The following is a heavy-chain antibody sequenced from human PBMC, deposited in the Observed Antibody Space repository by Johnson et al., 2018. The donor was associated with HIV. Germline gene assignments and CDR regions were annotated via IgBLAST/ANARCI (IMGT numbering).Heavy chain of an antibody. D-gene: IGHD6-19*01. CDR2: ISYYGSNK. V-gene: IGHV3-30-3*01. J-gene: IGHJ3*02. CDR3: ARVQWLILDAFDI. CDR1: AFTFRSYS. Sequence: QLQPVESAAGVPQPATSLRLSSAASAFTFRSYSMHWVRQAPGKATDWVAVISYYGSNKYYSASVKGRFTIYRDNSKNTLYLQRNSLRAEDTAVYYCARVQWLILDAFDIWGQGTMVTVAS.